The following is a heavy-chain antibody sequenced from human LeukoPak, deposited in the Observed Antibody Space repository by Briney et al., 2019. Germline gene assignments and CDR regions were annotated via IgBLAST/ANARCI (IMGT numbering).Heavy chain of an antibody. D-gene: IGHD4-17*01. CDR3: ARGQGTVTTH. J-gene: IGHJ4*02. CDR2: INHSGSA. Sequence: PSETLSLTCAVSGGSFSGYYWTWIRQPPGKGLEWIGEINHSGSANYNPSLKSRVTISLDTSKNQFSLKLSSVTAADTAVYSCARGQGTVTTHWGQGTLVTVSS. CDR1: GGSFSGYY. V-gene: IGHV4-34*01.